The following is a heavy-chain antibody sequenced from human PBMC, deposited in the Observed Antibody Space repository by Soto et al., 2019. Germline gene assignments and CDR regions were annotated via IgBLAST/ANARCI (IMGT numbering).Heavy chain of an antibody. CDR2: IYSGGST. CDR1: GFTVSSNY. J-gene: IGHJ6*02. D-gene: IGHD2-2*01. V-gene: IGHV3-53*01. Sequence: HPGGSLRLSCAASGFTVSSNYMSWVRQAPGKGLEWVSVIYSGGSTYYADSVKGRFTTSRDNSKNTLYLQMNSLRAEDTAVYYCARDICSSTSCYLSPQDGMDVWGQGTTVTVSS. CDR3: ARDICSSTSCYLSPQDGMDV.